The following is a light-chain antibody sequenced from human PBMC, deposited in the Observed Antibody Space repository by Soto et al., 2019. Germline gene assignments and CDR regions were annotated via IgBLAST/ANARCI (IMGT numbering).Light chain of an antibody. CDR3: SSFAGGGNPVL. V-gene: IGLV2-8*01. Sequence: QSALTQPTSASGSLGQSVTISCTGTSSGVGGYNYVSWHQQHPGKAPKVMIYEVTKRPPGVPDRFSGSKSGNTASLTVSGLQAEDEADYYCSSFAGGGNPVLLGGGTKLTVL. CDR1: SSGVGGYNY. CDR2: EVT. J-gene: IGLJ2*01.